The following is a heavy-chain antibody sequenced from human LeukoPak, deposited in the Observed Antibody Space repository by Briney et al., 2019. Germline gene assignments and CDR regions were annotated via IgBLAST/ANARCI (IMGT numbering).Heavy chain of an antibody. V-gene: IGHV4-59*01. CDR2: IYYSGST. Sequence: SETLSLTCTVSGGSLSSYYWSWIRQPPGKGLEWVGYIYYSGSTNYNPSLKSRVTISVDTSKNPFSLKLSSVTAADTAVYYCARSRTTVTLSVDYWGQGTLVTVSS. D-gene: IGHD4-17*01. CDR3: ARSRTTVTLSVDY. J-gene: IGHJ4*02. CDR1: GGSLSSYY.